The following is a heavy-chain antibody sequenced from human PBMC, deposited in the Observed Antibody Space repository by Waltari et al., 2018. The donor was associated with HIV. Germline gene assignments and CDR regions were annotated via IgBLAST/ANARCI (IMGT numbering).Heavy chain of an antibody. CDR3: ASIAYCGGDCYPRGMDV. V-gene: IGHV3-66*01. CDR2: IYSGGST. D-gene: IGHD2-21*02. CDR1: GVTVSSTY. J-gene: IGHJ6*02. Sequence: EVQLVESGGGLVQPGGSLRLSCAASGVTVSSTYMSWVRQAPGKGLEGVSVIYSGGSTYYADSVKGRFTISRDNSKNTLYLQMNSLRAEDTAVYYCASIAYCGGDCYPRGMDVWGQGTTVTVSS.